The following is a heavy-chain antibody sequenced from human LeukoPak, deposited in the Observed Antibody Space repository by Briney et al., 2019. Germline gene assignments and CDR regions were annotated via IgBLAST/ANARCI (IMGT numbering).Heavy chain of an antibody. CDR3: AGGALDY. CDR1: GFTFSDYW. J-gene: IGHJ4*02. Sequence: PGGSLRLSCAASGFTFSDYWMSWVRQAQGQGLEWVAKISQDGREQRFVDSVKGRFTISRDNAKNLLFLQMDSLRAEDTAVYYCAGGALDYWGPGTLVTVSS. CDR2: ISQDGREQ. V-gene: IGHV3-7*04.